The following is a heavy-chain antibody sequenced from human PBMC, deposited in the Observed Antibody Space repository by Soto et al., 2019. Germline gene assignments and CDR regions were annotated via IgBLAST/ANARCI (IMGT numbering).Heavy chain of an antibody. CDR3: AKGKAQYQLLSDY. Sequence: GGSLRLSCGASGLTFRSYAMSWVRKAPGKGLEWVSAISGRGGSTYYADSVKGRFTISRDNSKNSRYLQMKNLRAEDTAVYYCAKGKAQYQLLSDYWGQGTLVTVSS. D-gene: IGHD2-2*01. J-gene: IGHJ4*02. V-gene: IGHV3-23*01. CDR2: ISGRGGST. CDR1: GLTFRSYA.